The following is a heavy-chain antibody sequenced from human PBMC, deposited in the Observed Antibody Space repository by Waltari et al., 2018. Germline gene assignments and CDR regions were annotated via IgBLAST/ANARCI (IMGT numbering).Heavy chain of an antibody. D-gene: IGHD2-2*02. CDR2: MSGSGHII. Sequence: QVQLVESGGGLVKPGGSLRLSCGASGFAFGDYYMTWIRQVPGKGLEWVTYMSGSGHIIYYRDSVKGRFTISRDNAKNSLYLQMSNLRAEDTAVYYCATAVPIHSLVYWGQGTLVTVSS. CDR1: GFAFGDYY. CDR3: ATAVPIHSLVY. J-gene: IGHJ4*02. V-gene: IGHV3-11*01.